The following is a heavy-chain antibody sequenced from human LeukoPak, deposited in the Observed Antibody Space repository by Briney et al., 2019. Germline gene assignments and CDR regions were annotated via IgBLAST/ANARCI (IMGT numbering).Heavy chain of an antibody. D-gene: IGHD1-26*01. CDR3: ARGWYSGSTIDY. V-gene: IGHV4-59*01. Sequence: SETLSLTCTVSGGSISSYYWSWIRQPPGKGLEWIGYIYYSGSTNYNPSLKSRVTISVDTSKNQFSLKLSSVTAADTAAYYCARGWYSGSTIDYWGQGTLVTVSS. CDR2: IYYSGST. J-gene: IGHJ4*02. CDR1: GGSISSYY.